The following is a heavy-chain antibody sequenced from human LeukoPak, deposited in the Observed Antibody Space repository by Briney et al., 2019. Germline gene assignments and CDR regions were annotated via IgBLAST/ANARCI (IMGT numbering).Heavy chain of an antibody. CDR3: ARRGGYSYDFRFDY. D-gene: IGHD5-12*01. V-gene: IGHV4-59*08. J-gene: IGHJ4*02. CDR1: GGSISSYY. Sequence: SETLSLTCTVSGGSISSYYWSWIRQPPGKGLEWIGYIYYSGSTNYNPSLESRVTISVDKSNNQFSLKLSSVTAADTAGYYCARRGGYSYDFRFDYWGQGIMVTVSS. CDR2: IYYSGST.